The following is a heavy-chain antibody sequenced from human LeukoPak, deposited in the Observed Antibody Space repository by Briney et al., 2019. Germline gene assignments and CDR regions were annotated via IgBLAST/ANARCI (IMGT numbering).Heavy chain of an antibody. CDR1: GFTFSSYG. Sequence: PGGSLRLSCAASGFTFSSYGMHWVAQAPGKELEWVAVISYDGSNKYYADSVKGRFTISRDNSKNTLYLQMNSLGAEDTAVYYCAKRAPVDYWGQGTLVTVSS. J-gene: IGHJ4*02. CDR2: ISYDGSNK. CDR3: AKRAPVDY. V-gene: IGHV3-30*18.